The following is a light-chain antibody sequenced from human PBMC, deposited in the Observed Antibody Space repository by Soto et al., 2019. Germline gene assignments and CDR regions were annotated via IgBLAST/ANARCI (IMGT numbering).Light chain of an antibody. CDR2: VNTAGSH. Sequence: QLVLTQSPSASASLGASVKLTCTLSSGHSNFAIAWLQQQPDRGPRYLMKVNTAGSHDKGDGIPDRFSGSTSGAERYLTISSLQSEDEADYYCQTWGTGTHVVFGGGTKLTVL. CDR1: SGHSNFA. V-gene: IGLV4-69*01. J-gene: IGLJ2*01. CDR3: QTWGTGTHVV.